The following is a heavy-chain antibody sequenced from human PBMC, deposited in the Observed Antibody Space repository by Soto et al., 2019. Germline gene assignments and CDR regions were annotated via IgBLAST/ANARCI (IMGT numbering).Heavy chain of an antibody. D-gene: IGHD6-19*01. V-gene: IGHV4-38-2*02. J-gene: IGHJ4*02. CDR1: GYSITSGYY. CDR3: ARGPGSAWAHCFDY. Sequence: SETLSLTSIVYGYSITSGYYWGWIRQPPGKGLEWIGSFYHSGSTYYNPSLKSRVTISFDTSKNQFSLNLSSVTAADTAVYYCARGPGSAWAHCFDYWGQGTLVTVSS. CDR2: FYHSGST.